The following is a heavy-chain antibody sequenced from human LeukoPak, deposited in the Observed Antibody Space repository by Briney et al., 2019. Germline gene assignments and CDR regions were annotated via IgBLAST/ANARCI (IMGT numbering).Heavy chain of an antibody. J-gene: IGHJ4*02. CDR2: INTDGSST. Sequence: GGSLRLSCAASGFTFSSYWMHWVRQAPGKGLVWVSRINTDGSSTTYADSVKGRFTISRDNAKNTLYLQMNSLSAEDTAVYYCASLYYDSSGTQEDFDYWGQGTLVTVSS. CDR3: ASLYYDSSGTQEDFDY. V-gene: IGHV3-74*01. D-gene: IGHD3-22*01. CDR1: GFTFSSYW.